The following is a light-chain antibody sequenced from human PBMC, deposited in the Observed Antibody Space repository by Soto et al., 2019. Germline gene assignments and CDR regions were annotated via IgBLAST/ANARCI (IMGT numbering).Light chain of an antibody. J-gene: IGKJ1*01. CDR2: RAS. CDR1: QGIXSS. CDR3: QQYGGTPQT. Sequence: DIRLTQSPCTLSLSPGERGTLPCRACQGIXSSLTWFQQKPGQAPRFLXCRASNTATASPDRFSGSGFATDFTRTITRLDPEDCALYYCQQYGGTPQTFGPGTKVDIK. V-gene: IGKV3-20*01.